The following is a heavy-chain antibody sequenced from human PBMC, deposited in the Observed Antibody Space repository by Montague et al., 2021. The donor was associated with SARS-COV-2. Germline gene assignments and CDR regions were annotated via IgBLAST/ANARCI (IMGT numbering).Heavy chain of an antibody. J-gene: IGHJ6*02. V-gene: IGHV4-34*01. CDR2: INHSGRT. CDR1: GGSISAYY. D-gene: IGHD3-10*01. CDR3: ARAVRGVIILSPYYAMDV. Sequence: SETLSLTCAVYGGSISAYYWNWIRQPPGKGLEWIGDINHSGRTNFNPSLKSRVTVSLDTSKNQFSLKLRSVTAADTAVYYCARAVRGVIILSPYYAMDVWGQGTSVTVSS.